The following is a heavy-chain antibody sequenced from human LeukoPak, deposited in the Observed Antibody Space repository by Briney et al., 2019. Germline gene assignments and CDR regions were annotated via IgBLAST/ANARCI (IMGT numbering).Heavy chain of an antibody. CDR3: ARVAVAGYYFDY. CDR1: GDSISNYY. J-gene: IGHJ4*02. Sequence: SETLSLTCTVSGDSISNYYWSWIRQPPGKGLEWIGYIHYSGSTNHNPSLKSRVTMSVDTSKNQFSLKLSSVTAADTAVYYCARVAVAGYYFDYWGQGTLVTVSS. V-gene: IGHV4-59*01. CDR2: IHYSGST. D-gene: IGHD6-19*01.